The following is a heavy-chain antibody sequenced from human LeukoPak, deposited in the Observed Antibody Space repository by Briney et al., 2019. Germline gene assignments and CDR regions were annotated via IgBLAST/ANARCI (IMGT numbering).Heavy chain of an antibody. Sequence: SETLSLTCAVYGGSFSGYYWSWIRQPPGKGLEWIGEINHSGSTNYNPSLKSRVTISVDASKNQFSLKLSSVTAADTAVYYCARANYYDSSDYYGYWGQGTLVTVSS. J-gene: IGHJ4*02. CDR2: INHSGST. CDR1: GGSFSGYY. V-gene: IGHV4-34*01. D-gene: IGHD3-22*01. CDR3: ARANYYDSSDYYGY.